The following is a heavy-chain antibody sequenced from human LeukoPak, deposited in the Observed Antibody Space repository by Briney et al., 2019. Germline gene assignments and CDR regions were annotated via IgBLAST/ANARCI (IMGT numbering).Heavy chain of an antibody. CDR2: INRDGSST. CDR3: ARGGGYSYGSFDY. Sequence: GGSLRLSCAASGIIFSNYWMHWVRQAPGKGLVWVSRINRDGSSTSYADSVKGRFTISRDNAKNTLYLQMNSLRAEHTAVYYCARGGGYSYGSFDYWGQGTLVTVSS. V-gene: IGHV3-74*01. D-gene: IGHD5-18*01. J-gene: IGHJ4*02. CDR1: GIIFSNYW.